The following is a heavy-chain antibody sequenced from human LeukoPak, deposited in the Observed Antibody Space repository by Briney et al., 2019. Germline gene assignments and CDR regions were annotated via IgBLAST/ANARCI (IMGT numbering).Heavy chain of an antibody. J-gene: IGHJ5*02. CDR1: GFTFSSYN. D-gene: IGHD6-19*01. Sequence: GGSLRLSCAASGFTFSSYNMNWVRQAPGKGLEWVSSISSSSSYIYYADSVKGRFTISRDNAKNSLYLQMNSLRAEETAVYYCAREVTYTSGWYDHWGQGTLVTVSS. CDR2: ISSSSSYI. V-gene: IGHV3-21*01. CDR3: AREVTYTSGWYDH.